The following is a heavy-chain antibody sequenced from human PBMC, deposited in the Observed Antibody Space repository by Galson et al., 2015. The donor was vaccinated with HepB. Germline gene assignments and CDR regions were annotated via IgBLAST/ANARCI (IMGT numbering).Heavy chain of an antibody. J-gene: IGHJ6*02. CDR2: ISYDGSNK. CDR1: GFTFSSYA. CDR3: ARDIKGSSGWYEGSYYYYGMDV. D-gene: IGHD6-19*01. V-gene: IGHV3-30-3*01. Sequence: SLRLSCAASGFTFSSYAMHWVRQAPGKGLEWVAVISYDGSNKYYADSVKGRFTISRDNSKNTLYLQMNSLRAKDTAVYYCARDIKGSSGWYEGSYYYYGMDVWGQGTTVTVSS.